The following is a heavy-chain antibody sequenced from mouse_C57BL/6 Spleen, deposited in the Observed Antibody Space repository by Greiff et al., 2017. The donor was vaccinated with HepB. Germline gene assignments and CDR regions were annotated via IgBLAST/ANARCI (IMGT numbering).Heavy chain of an antibody. J-gene: IGHJ1*03. CDR1: GYTFTSYW. CDR3: ARSTGTWYFDV. CDR2: IDPSDSET. V-gene: IGHV1-52*01. Sequence: VQLQQPGAELVRPGSSVKLSCKASGYTFTSYWMHWVKQRPIQGLEWIGNIDPSDSETHYNQKFKDKATLTVDKSSSTAYMQLSSLTSEDSAVYYCARSTGTWYFDVWGTGTTVTVSS. D-gene: IGHD4-1*01.